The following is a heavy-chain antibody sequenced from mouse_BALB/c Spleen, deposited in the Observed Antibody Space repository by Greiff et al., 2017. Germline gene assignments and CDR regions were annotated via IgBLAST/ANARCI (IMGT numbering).Heavy chain of an antibody. V-gene: IGHV1-54*01. CDR2: INPGSGGT. CDR1: GYAFTNYL. Sequence: QVQLQQSGAELVRPGTSVKVSCKASGYAFTNYLIEWVKQRPGQGLEWIGVINPGSGGTNYNEKFKGKATLTADKSSSTAYMQLSSLTSDDSAVYFCARSYYYGSSYGYAMNYWGQGTSVTVSS. CDR3: ARSYYYGSSYGYAMNY. D-gene: IGHD1-1*01. J-gene: IGHJ4*01.